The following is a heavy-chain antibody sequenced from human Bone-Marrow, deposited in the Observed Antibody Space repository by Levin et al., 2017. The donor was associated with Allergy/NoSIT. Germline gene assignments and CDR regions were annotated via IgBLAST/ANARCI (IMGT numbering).Heavy chain of an antibody. CDR1: GGPISEYY. D-gene: IGHD2-15*01. CDR3: ARLNSGGWKLMGYHLDN. CDR2: IYHGGA. J-gene: IGHJ4*02. Sequence: SQTLSLTCPVSGGPISEYYWTWIRQPPGKGLEWIGYIYHGGANYNPSLKSRVTISVDTPKNQFSLRLNSVTTADTAVYYCARLNSGGWKLMGYHLDNWGQGTLATVSS. V-gene: IGHV4-59*01.